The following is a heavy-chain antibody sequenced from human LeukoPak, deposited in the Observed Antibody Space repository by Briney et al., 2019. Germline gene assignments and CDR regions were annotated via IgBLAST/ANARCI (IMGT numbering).Heavy chain of an antibody. D-gene: IGHD3-10*01. CDR1: GFTFSSYE. V-gene: IGHV3-48*03. Sequence: GGSLRLSCAASGFTFSSYEMNWVRQAPGKGLEWVSYISSSGSTIYYADSVKGRFTISRDNSKNSVYLQLNSLRPEDTAMYYCVSMVRGVGYWGQGTLVTVSS. CDR2: ISSSGSTI. CDR3: VSMVRGVGY. J-gene: IGHJ4*02.